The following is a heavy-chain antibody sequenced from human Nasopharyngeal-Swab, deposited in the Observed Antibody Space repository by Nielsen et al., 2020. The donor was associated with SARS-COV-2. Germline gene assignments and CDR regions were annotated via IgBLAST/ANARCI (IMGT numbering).Heavy chain of an antibody. J-gene: IGHJ4*02. CDR3: ASGGSGSYPYY. Sequence: GASLRLSCQGSGYSFTSYWFSWVRQMPGKGLEWMGRIDPSDSYTNYSPSFQGHVTISADKSISTAYLQWSSLKASDTAMYYCASGGSGSYPYYWGQGTLVTVSS. CDR2: IDPSDSYT. V-gene: IGHV5-10-1*01. CDR1: GYSFTSYW. D-gene: IGHD3-10*01.